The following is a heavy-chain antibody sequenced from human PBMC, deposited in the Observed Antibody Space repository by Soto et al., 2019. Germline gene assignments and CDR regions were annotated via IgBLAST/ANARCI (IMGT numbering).Heavy chain of an antibody. J-gene: IGHJ4*02. CDR1: GYTFTSYY. Sequence: ASVKVSCKASGYTFTSYYIHWVRQAPGQGLEWMAIVNPTGGSTNYAQKFQGRVTVTFDTSTSTVFMELNSLRYEDTAVYYCARHLAARDSWGQGTLVTVSS. CDR2: VNPTGGST. V-gene: IGHV1-46*03. CDR3: ARHLAARDS. D-gene: IGHD2-15*01.